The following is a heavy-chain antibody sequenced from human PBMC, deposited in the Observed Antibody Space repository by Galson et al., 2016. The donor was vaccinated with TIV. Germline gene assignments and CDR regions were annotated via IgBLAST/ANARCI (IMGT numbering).Heavy chain of an antibody. J-gene: IGHJ6*03. Sequence: SVKASCKASGYTFNNFGITWVRQAPGQGLEWMGWISGYSVNTNYAQKFQGRVTMTTDTSTRTAYMELRSLGSDDTAVYYCARVPHSTYCSTSTGKGYYLDVWGQGTTVIVPS. CDR3: ARVPHSTYCSTSTGKGYYLDV. D-gene: IGHD2-2*01. V-gene: IGHV1-18*01. CDR1: GYTFNNFG. CDR2: ISGYSVNT.